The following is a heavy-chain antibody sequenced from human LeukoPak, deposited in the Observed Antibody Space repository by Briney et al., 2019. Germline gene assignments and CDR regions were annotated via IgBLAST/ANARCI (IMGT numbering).Heavy chain of an antibody. CDR1: GGSISTYF. CDR2: IYYCGRT. V-gene: IGHV4-59*12. CDR3: ARDTYYYDSGGYDDAFDI. D-gene: IGHD3-22*01. J-gene: IGHJ3*02. Sequence: SETLSLTCTVSGGSISTYFWSWLRQPPGRGREWIGHIYYCGRTNYNPPLKSLVTISVDTSKNQFSLMLSSVTAADTAVYYCARDTYYYDSGGYDDAFDIWGPGTTVTVSS.